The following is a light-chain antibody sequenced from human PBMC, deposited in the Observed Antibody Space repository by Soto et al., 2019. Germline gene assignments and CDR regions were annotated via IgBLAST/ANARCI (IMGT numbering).Light chain of an antibody. Sequence: EIVLTQSPGTLSLSPGERATLSCRASQSVSSSYLAGYQQKPGQAPRLLIYGASGRATGVPDRFSGSGSGTDFTLTISRLEPEDFAVYYCQQYGSSPTTFGQGTKLEIE. J-gene: IGKJ2*01. CDR2: GAS. CDR1: QSVSSSY. V-gene: IGKV3-20*01. CDR3: QQYGSSPTT.